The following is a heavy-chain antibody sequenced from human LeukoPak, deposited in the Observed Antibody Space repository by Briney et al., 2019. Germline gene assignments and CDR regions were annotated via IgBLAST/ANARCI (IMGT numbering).Heavy chain of an antibody. CDR1: GFSFSDFY. J-gene: IGHJ4*02. Sequence: GGSLRLSCVASGFSFSDFYMSWIRQAPGKGLEWVSYISSSSDYINYADSVKGRFTISRDNAKNSLYLQMNSLRAGDTAVYYCAKGHGSPDYWGQGILVTVSS. V-gene: IGHV3-11*06. D-gene: IGHD6-13*01. CDR3: AKGHGSPDY. CDR2: ISSSSDYI.